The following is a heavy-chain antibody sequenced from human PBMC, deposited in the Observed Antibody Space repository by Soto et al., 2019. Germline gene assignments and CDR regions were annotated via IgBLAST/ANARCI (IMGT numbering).Heavy chain of an antibody. CDR3: ARASVGWLRTYYFAY. J-gene: IGHJ4*02. Sequence: EVQLVESGGGLVQPGGSLRLSCAASGFTFSSDWMHWVRQAPGKGLVWVSRIHSDGSSTSYADSVKGRFTISRDNAKNTLDLQMNSMRAEDTAVYYCARASVGWLRTYYFAYWGQGTLVTVSS. D-gene: IGHD5-12*01. CDR1: GFTFSSDW. V-gene: IGHV3-74*01. CDR2: IHSDGSST.